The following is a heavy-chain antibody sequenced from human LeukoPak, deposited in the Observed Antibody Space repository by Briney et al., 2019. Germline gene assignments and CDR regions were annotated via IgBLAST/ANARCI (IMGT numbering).Heavy chain of an antibody. CDR3: AKGPAGLYSSSFHPIDY. CDR1: GFTFDDYA. Sequence: GGSLRLSCAASGFTFDDYAMHWVRQAPGKGLEWVSGISWNSGSIGYADSVKGRFTISRDNAKNSLYLQMNSLRAEDMALYYCAKGPAGLYSSSFHPIDYWGQGTLVTVSS. CDR2: ISWNSGSI. J-gene: IGHJ4*02. D-gene: IGHD6-13*01. V-gene: IGHV3-9*03.